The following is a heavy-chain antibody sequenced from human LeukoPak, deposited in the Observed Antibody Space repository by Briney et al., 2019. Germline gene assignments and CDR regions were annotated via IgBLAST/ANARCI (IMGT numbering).Heavy chain of an antibody. CDR1: GGSFSDYY. CDR3: ARGGRTALDAFDI. Sequence: SETLSLTCAVYGGSFSDYYWSWIRQPPGKGLEWIGEINHSGSTNYNPSLKSRVTISVDTSKNQFSLKLNSVTAADTAVYYCARGGRTALDAFDIWGQGTLVTVSS. D-gene: IGHD1-1*01. V-gene: IGHV4-34*01. J-gene: IGHJ3*02. CDR2: INHSGST.